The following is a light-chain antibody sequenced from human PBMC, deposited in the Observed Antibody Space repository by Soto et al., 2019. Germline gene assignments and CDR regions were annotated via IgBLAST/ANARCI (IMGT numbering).Light chain of an antibody. CDR2: AAS. CDR3: QQSYSTPLT. CDR1: LSISTF. Sequence: DIPMTQSPSSLSASVGDRVTITCRAGLSISTFLNWYQQKPGRAPKLLVYAASNLQSGVPSRFSGSGSGTDFTLTISSLQPEDVATYYCQQSYSTPLTFGHGTKVETK. V-gene: IGKV1-39*01. J-gene: IGKJ3*01.